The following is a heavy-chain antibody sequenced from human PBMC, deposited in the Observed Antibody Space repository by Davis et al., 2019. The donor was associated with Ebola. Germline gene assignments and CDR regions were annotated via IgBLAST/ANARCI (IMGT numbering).Heavy chain of an antibody. CDR2: IKQDGSEI. CDR1: GFTFSNNW. Sequence: GESLKISCTASGFTFSNNWMSWVRQAPGKGLEWVATIKQDGSEIYYVDSVKGRFTISRDNAKNSLYLQMNSLRAEDTAVNYCARDYGWGFDYWGQGTLVTVSS. V-gene: IGHV3-7*01. J-gene: IGHJ4*02. CDR3: ARDYGWGFDY. D-gene: IGHD3-16*01.